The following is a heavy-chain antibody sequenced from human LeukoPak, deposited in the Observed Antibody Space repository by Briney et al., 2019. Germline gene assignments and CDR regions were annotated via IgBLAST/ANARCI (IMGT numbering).Heavy chain of an antibody. D-gene: IGHD4/OR15-4a*01. V-gene: IGHV3-20*04. CDR3: ARGEILRGAGKDPPYYMDV. CDR2: INWNGGMI. Sequence: PGGSLRLSCEASGFVYDNYVMTWVRQVPGKGLEWVCGINWNGGMIVYADSVKGRFTISRDNAKNSLYLQMNSLRVEDTALYYCARGEILRGAGKDPPYYMDVWGKAITVIVSS. J-gene: IGHJ6*03. CDR1: GFVYDNYV.